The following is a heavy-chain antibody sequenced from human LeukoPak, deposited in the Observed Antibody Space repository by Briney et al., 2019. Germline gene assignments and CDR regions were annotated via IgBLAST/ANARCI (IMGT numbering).Heavy chain of an antibody. D-gene: IGHD2-2*01. Sequence: SQTLSLTCTVSGGSISSGGYYWSWIRQHPGKGLEWIGYIYYSGSTYYNPSLKSRVTISVDTSKNQFSLKLSSVTAADTAVYYCARSHIVVVPAATNNWFGPWGQGTLVTVSS. V-gene: IGHV4-31*03. CDR2: IYYSGST. CDR3: ARSHIVVVPAATNNWFGP. CDR1: GGSISSGGYY. J-gene: IGHJ5*02.